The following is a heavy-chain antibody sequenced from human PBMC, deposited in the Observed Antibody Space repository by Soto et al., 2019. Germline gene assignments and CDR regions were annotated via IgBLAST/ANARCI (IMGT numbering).Heavy chain of an antibody. Sequence: QVQLVQSGAEVKKPGASVTVFCKASRYIFTSFHMHWVREAPGQGFEWMGVINPSTGSTSYEQKCQGRVTMTGDTSTSTVYMVMSSLRSEDTAVYYCARIAAAGLTYFDFWGQATPVIVSS. D-gene: IGHD6-13*01. V-gene: IGHV1-46*01. J-gene: IGHJ4*02. CDR2: INPSTGST. CDR1: RYIFTSFH. CDR3: ARIAAAGLTYFDF.